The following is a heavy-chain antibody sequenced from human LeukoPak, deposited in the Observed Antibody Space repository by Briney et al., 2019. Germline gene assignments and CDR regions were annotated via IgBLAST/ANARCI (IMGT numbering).Heavy chain of an antibody. Sequence: GRSLRLSCAASGFSFSSYAMHCVRQAPGKGLEWVALISFDGSNKYYADSAKGRVTISRDNAKNSLYLQMNSLRAEDTAVYYCATYSSRNAREFQSWGQGTLVTVSS. J-gene: IGHJ1*01. V-gene: IGHV3-30-3*01. CDR1: GFSFSSYA. CDR3: ATYSSRNAREFQS. D-gene: IGHD2-2*01. CDR2: ISFDGSNK.